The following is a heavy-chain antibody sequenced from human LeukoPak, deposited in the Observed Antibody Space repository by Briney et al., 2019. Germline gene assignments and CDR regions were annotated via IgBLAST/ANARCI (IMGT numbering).Heavy chain of an antibody. Sequence: SETLSLTCTVSGDSISSGYYWGWIRQPPGKGLEWIGSIYHSGSTYYNPSLKSRVTISVDTSKNQFSLKLSSVTAADTAVYYCAAYHRRWSQDYWGQGTLVTVSS. CDR3: AAYHRRWSQDY. D-gene: IGHD2-2*01. V-gene: IGHV4-38-2*02. J-gene: IGHJ4*02. CDR1: GDSISSGYY. CDR2: IYHSGST.